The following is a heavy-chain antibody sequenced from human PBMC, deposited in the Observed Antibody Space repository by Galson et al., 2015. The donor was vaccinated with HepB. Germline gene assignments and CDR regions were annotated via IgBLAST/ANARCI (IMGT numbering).Heavy chain of an antibody. CDR3: AGVCGSGYGQRCAFDI. CDR2: INTNTGNP. CDR1: GYTFTSYA. V-gene: IGHV7-4-1*02. J-gene: IGHJ3*02. D-gene: IGHD5-12*01. Sequence: SVKVSCKASGYTFTSYAMNWVRQAPGQGLEWMGWINTNTGNPTYAQGFTGRFVFSLDTSVSTAYLQISSLKAEDTAVYYCAGVCGSGYGQRCAFDIWGQGTMVTVSS.